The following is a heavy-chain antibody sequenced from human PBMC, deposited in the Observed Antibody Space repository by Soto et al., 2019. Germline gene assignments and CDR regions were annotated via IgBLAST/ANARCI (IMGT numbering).Heavy chain of an antibody. D-gene: IGHD5-12*01. CDR2: IYYSGST. J-gene: IGHJ5*02. V-gene: IGHV4-59*06. CDR1: GGSISSYY. Sequence: SETLSLTCTVSGGSISSYYWSWIRQHPGKGLEWIGYIYYSGSTYYNPSLKSRVTISVDTSKNQFSLKLSSVTAADTAVYYCARENSMVATSAWFDPWGQGTLVTVSS. CDR3: ARENSMVATSAWFDP.